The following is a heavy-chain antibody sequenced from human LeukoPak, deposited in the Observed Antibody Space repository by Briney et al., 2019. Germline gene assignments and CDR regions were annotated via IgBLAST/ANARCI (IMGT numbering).Heavy chain of an antibody. J-gene: IGHJ4*02. Sequence: PGGSLRLSCAASGFTFSSYAMHWVRQAPGKGLEYVSAISSNGGSTYYANSVKGRFTISRGNSKNTLYLQMGSLRAEDMAVYYCARVSGSYPWYDYWGQGTLVTVSS. CDR1: GFTFSSYA. V-gene: IGHV3-64*01. CDR3: ARVSGSYPWYDY. CDR2: ISSNGGST. D-gene: IGHD1-26*01.